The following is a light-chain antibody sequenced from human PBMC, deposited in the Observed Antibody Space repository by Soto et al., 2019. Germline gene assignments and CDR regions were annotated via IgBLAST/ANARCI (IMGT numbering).Light chain of an antibody. CDR1: QSVSSNY. Sequence: EIVLTQPPGTLSLSPGERATLSCRASQSVSSNYLAWYQQKPGQAPRLLLYGTSTRAAGIPDRFSGSGSGTDFTLTISRLEPEDFAVYYCQQYGSSTWTFGQGTKVDTK. J-gene: IGKJ1*01. V-gene: IGKV3-20*01. CDR3: QQYGSSTWT. CDR2: GTS.